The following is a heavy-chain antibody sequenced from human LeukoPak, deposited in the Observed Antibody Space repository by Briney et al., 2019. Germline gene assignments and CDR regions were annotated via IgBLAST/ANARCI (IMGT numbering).Heavy chain of an antibody. V-gene: IGHV4-61*02. Sequence: SETLSLTCTVSGGSISSGSYYWSWIRQPAGKGLEWIGRIYTSGSTNYNPSLKSRVTISVDTSKNQFSLKLSSVTAADAAVYYCARGLWFGGNWFDPWGQGTLVTVSS. CDR1: GGSISSGSYY. CDR3: ARGLWFGGNWFDP. CDR2: IYTSGST. D-gene: IGHD3-10*01. J-gene: IGHJ5*02.